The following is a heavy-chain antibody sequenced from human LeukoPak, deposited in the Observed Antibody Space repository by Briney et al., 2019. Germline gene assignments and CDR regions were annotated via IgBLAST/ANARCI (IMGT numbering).Heavy chain of an antibody. CDR2: IRSDGSTT. CDR3: ARDRLSRPGKSFYYYYGMDV. CDR1: GFTFRSYW. J-gene: IGHJ6*02. V-gene: IGHV3-74*01. D-gene: IGHD3-16*02. Sequence: PGGSLRLSCAASGFTFRSYWMHWVRQAPGKGLMWVARIRSDGSTTGYADSVKGRFAISRDNAKNTLYLQMSSLRGEDTGVYFCARDRLSRPGKSFYYYYGMDVWGQGTTVTVSS.